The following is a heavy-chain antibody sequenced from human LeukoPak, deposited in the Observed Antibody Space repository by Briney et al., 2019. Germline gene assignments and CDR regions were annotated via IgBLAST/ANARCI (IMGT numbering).Heavy chain of an antibody. CDR2: IIPIFGTA. Sequence: ASVKVSCKASRGTFSSYAISWVRQAPGQGLEWMGRIIPIFGTANYAQKFQGRVTITTDESTSTAYMELSSLRSEDTAVYYCARERGTTMIVPTDAFDIWGQGTMVTVSS. CDR3: ARERGTTMIVPTDAFDI. V-gene: IGHV1-69*05. J-gene: IGHJ3*02. D-gene: IGHD3-22*01. CDR1: RGTFSSYA.